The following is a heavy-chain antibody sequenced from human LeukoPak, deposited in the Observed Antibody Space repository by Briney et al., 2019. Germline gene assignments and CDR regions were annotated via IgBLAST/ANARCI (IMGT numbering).Heavy chain of an antibody. J-gene: IGHJ5*02. V-gene: IGHV4-34*01. CDR3: ARGEDTVTDP. D-gene: IGHD4-11*01. CDR1: GASIRSYY. CDR2: INHSGST. Sequence: SETLSLTCSVSGASIRSYYWSWIRQPPGKGLEWIGEINHSGSTNYNPSLKSRVTISVDTSKNQFSLKLSSVTDADKAVYYCARGEDTVTDPWGQGTLVTVSS.